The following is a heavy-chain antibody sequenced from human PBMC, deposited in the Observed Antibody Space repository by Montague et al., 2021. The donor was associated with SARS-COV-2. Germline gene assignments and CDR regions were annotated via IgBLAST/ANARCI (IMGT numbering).Heavy chain of an antibody. CDR3: ARGEWLRGGMDV. D-gene: IGHD5-12*01. V-gene: IGHV4-59*13. CDR1: GGSISSYC. J-gene: IGHJ6*02. CDR2: VFDSGST. Sequence: SETLSLTCTVSGGSISSYCWSWIRQPPGNGLEWIGHVFDSGSTNYNPSLESRVTISVDTSKNQFSLKLSSVTAADTAVYYCARGEWLRGGMDVWGQGTTVTVSS.